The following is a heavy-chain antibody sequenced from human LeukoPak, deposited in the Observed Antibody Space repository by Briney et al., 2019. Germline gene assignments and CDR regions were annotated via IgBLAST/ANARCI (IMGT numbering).Heavy chain of an antibody. D-gene: IGHD2-2*01. CDR1: GFTFSSYA. Sequence: GGSLRLSCAASGFTFSSYAMSWARQAPGKGLEGVSAISGSGGSTYYADSVKGRFTISRDNSKNTLYLQMNNLRAEDTAVYYCAKDRLRGNAIDYWGQGTLVTVSS. V-gene: IGHV3-23*01. J-gene: IGHJ4*02. CDR3: AKDRLRGNAIDY. CDR2: ISGSGGST.